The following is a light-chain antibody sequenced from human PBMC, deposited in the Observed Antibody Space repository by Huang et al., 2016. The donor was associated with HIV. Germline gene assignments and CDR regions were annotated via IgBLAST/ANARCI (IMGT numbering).Light chain of an antibody. V-gene: IGKV4-1*01. CDR1: QSVLYRSNNKNY. CDR2: WAA. J-gene: IGKJ1*01. Sequence: DIVMTQSPDSLAVSLGERATINCKSSQSVLYRSNNKNYLAWYQQKPGQPLKLLIYWAATRESGVPDRFTGSGSGTDFSLTISSLQAEDVAVYYCQQYDTSPWTFGQGTKVEIK. CDR3: QQYDTSPWT.